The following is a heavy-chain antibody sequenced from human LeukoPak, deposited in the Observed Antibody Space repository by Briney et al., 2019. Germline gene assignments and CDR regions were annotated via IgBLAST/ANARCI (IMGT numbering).Heavy chain of an antibody. CDR1: GSTFSSFA. D-gene: IGHD3-22*01. Sequence: GGSLRLSCAASGSTFSSFAMHWVRQAPGKGLEWVAVISFDGSKKYYADSVKGRFTISRDNSKNTLYLQMNSLRAEDTAVYYCARESPYYDSSGYSIDPWGQGTLVTVSS. CDR3: ARESPYYDSSGYSIDP. V-gene: IGHV3-30*04. J-gene: IGHJ5*02. CDR2: ISFDGSKK.